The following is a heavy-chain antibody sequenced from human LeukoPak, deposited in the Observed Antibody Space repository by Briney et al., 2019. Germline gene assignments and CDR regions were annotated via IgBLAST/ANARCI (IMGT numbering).Heavy chain of an antibody. D-gene: IGHD3-10*01. V-gene: IGHV3-7*01. CDR2: IKPDGREK. CDR3: AGSFGDVKNF. Sequence: PGGSLRLSCAGPGFNFRDHWMSWLRQAPGNGPEGVAHIKPDGREKYYVDSVKGRFIISRDDARNSLSLQMNSLRAEDTAVYYCAGSFGDVKNFWGQRDLVTVSS. CDR1: GFNFRDHW. J-gene: IGHJ4*01.